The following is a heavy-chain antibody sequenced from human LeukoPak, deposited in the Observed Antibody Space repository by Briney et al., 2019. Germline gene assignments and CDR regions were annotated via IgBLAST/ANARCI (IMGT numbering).Heavy chain of an antibody. Sequence: SETLSLTCTVSGGSISSYYWSWIRQPPGKGLEWIGYIYYSGSTNYNPSLNSRVTISVDTSKNHFSLKLSPVTAADTAVYYCARGQWLPVFDFWGQGTLVTVSS. CDR1: GGSISSYY. D-gene: IGHD3-22*01. CDR3: ARGQWLPVFDF. CDR2: IYYSGST. V-gene: IGHV4-59*01. J-gene: IGHJ4*02.